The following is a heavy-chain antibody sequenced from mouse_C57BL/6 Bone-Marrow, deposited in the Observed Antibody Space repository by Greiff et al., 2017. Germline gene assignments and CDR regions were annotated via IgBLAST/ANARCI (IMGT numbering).Heavy chain of an antibody. J-gene: IGHJ3*01. D-gene: IGHD1-1*01. CDR2: INPNNGGT. Sequence: EVQLQQSGPELVKPGASVKMSCKASGYTFTDYNMHWVKQSHGKSLEWIGYINPNNGGTSYNQKFKGKATLTVNKSSSTAYMELRSLTSEDSAVYYCARNGPIYYYGSSYPPWFAYWGQGTLVTVSA. CDR3: ARNGPIYYYGSSYPPWFAY. CDR1: GYTFTDYN. V-gene: IGHV1-22*01.